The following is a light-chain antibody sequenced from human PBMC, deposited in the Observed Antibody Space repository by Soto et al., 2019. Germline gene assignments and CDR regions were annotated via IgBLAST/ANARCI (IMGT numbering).Light chain of an antibody. Sequence: EIVLTQSPGTLSLSPGERATLSCRASQSVSSSYFACYQQKPGQAPRLLIDGASSRATVISDRFSGSGSVTAFTLTISRLEREDFAVECCQQYGSALWTVGQGTKVEIK. CDR1: QSVSSSY. J-gene: IGKJ1*01. V-gene: IGKV3-20*01. CDR3: QQYGSALWT. CDR2: GAS.